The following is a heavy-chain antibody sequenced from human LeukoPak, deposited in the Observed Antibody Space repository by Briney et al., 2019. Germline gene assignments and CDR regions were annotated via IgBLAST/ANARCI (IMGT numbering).Heavy chain of an antibody. CDR1: GGSISSGGYY. Sequence: PSQTLSLTCTVSGGSISSGGYYWSWIRQHPGKGLEWIGYIYYSGSTNYNPSLKSRVTISVDTSKNQFSLKLSSVTAADTAVYYCARAAKGTSRFDYWGQGTLVTVSS. V-gene: IGHV4-31*03. J-gene: IGHJ4*02. D-gene: IGHD2-2*01. CDR2: IYYSGST. CDR3: ARAAKGTSRFDY.